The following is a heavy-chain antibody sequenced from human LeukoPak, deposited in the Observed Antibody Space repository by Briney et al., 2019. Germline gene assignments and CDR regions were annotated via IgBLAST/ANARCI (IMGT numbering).Heavy chain of an antibody. Sequence: GGSLRLSCAASGFTFSSYGMHWVRQAPGKGLEGVAVIWYDGSNKYYADSVKGRFTISRDNSKNTLYLQMNSLRAEDTAVYYCAKGSYYDSSGSPFQHWGQGTLVTVSS. J-gene: IGHJ1*01. CDR2: IWYDGSNK. D-gene: IGHD3-22*01. CDR3: AKGSYYDSSGSPFQH. V-gene: IGHV3-33*06. CDR1: GFTFSSYG.